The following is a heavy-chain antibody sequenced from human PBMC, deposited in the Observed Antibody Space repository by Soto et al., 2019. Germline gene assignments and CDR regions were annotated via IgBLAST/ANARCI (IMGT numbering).Heavy chain of an antibody. D-gene: IGHD3-10*01. CDR3: ARGGFWASSGSYLMTYFDY. V-gene: IGHV4-4*02. CDR1: GGSISSSNW. CDR2: IYHSGST. J-gene: IGHJ4*02. Sequence: PSETLSLTCAVSGGSISSSNWWSWVRQPPGKGLEWIGEIYHSGSTNYNPSLKSRVTISVDKSKNQFSLKLSSVTAADTAVYYCARGGFWASSGSYLMTYFDYWGQGTLVTVSS.